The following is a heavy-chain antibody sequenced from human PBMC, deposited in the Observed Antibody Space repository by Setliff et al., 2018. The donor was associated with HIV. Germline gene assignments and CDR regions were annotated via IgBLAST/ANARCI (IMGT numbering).Heavy chain of an antibody. Sequence: ASVKVSCKASGYTFSDYYLHWVRQAPGQGLEWLGWVSDYNSNTEYAQKLQGRVTMTKDTSTSTAYMELRSLRPDDTAVYFCARRADWFDLWGQGTLVTVSS. V-gene: IGHV1-18*04. CDR2: VSDYNSNT. J-gene: IGHJ5*02. CDR3: ARRADWFDL. CDR1: GYTFSDYY.